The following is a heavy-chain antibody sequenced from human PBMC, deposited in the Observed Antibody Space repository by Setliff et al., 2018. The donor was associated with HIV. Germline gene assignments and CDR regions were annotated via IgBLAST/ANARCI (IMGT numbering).Heavy chain of an antibody. D-gene: IGHD5-12*01. CDR1: GGSISSSSYY. J-gene: IGHJ4*02. CDR3: ARHLYGGYTGGFDY. Sequence: PSETLSLTCTVSGGSISSSSYYWGWIRQPPGKGLEWIGSIYYSGSTYYNPSLKSRVTISVDTSKNQFSLKLSSVTAADTAVYYCARHLYGGYTGGFDYWGQGTLVTSPQ. CDR2: IYYSGST. V-gene: IGHV4-39*01.